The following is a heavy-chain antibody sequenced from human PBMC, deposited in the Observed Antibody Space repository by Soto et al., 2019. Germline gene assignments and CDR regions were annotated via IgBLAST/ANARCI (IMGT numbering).Heavy chain of an antibody. D-gene: IGHD6-13*01. J-gene: IGHJ6*02. CDR2: LWAGGNIA. Sequence: QVQLVESGGNVVQPGGSLRLSCAASGFSFSSHGMHWVRQAPGKGLEWVTHLWAGGNIAYYAYSVKGRFTISRAHSKNPRYLHKNSLGAEAMAVSYCTRDAQQLADYGMDVWGQGTTVNVSS. CDR3: TRDAQQLADYGMDV. CDR1: GFSFSSHG. V-gene: IGHV3-33*01.